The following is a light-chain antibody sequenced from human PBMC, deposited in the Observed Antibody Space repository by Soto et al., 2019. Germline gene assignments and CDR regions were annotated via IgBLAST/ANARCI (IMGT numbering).Light chain of an antibody. CDR3: QQYDNWWT. V-gene: IGKV3-15*01. J-gene: IGKJ1*01. Sequence: EIVMTQSPATLSVSPGERATLSCRASQSVTSNLAWYQKKPGQAPRLLIYGASTSATGIPARFSGSGSGTDFTLTISSLQSEDFAVYYCQQYDNWWTFGQGTRVEIK. CDR2: GAS. CDR1: QSVTSN.